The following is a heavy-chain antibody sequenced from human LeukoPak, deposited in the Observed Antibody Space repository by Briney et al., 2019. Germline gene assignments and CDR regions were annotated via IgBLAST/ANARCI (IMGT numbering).Heavy chain of an antibody. D-gene: IGHD3-10*02. CDR2: IIPILGIA. Sequence: GASVKVSCKASGGTFSSYAISWVRQAPGQGLEWMGRIIPILGIANYAQKFQGRVTITADKSTNTAYMELSSLRSEDTAVYYCARGWTTYYYVWGQGTLVTVSS. V-gene: IGHV1-69*04. J-gene: IGHJ4*02. CDR1: GGTFSSYA. CDR3: ARGWTTYYYV.